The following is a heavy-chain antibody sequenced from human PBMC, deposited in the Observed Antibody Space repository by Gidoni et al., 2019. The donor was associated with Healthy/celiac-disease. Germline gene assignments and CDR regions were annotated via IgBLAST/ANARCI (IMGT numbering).Heavy chain of an antibody. J-gene: IGHJ4*02. CDR3: ARDRRCGTSHCAGPLYYFDY. Sequence: QVQLVQSGAEVKKPGASVKVSCKASGYTFTSYYMHWVRQAPGQGLEWMGIINPSGGSTSYAQKFQGRVTMTRDTSTSTVYMELSSLRSEDTAVYYCARDRRCGTSHCAGPLYYFDYWGQGTLVTVSS. CDR1: GYTFTSYY. CDR2: INPSGGST. V-gene: IGHV1-46*01. D-gene: IGHD2-2*01.